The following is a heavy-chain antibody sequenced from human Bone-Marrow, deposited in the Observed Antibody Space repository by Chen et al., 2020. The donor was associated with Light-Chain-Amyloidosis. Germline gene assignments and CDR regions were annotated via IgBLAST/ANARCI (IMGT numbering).Heavy chain of an antibody. CDR3: ARRRDGYNFDY. J-gene: IGHJ4*02. CDR2: IYPDDSDA. V-gene: IGHV5-51*01. D-gene: IGHD5-12*01. Sequence: VKKPVESLKISCKGSGYTFPNYWIGWVRQMPGKGLEWMGVIYPDDSDARYSPSFEGQVTISADKSITTAYLQWRSLKASDTAMYYCARRRDGYNFDYWGQGTLVTVSS. CDR1: GYTFPNYW.